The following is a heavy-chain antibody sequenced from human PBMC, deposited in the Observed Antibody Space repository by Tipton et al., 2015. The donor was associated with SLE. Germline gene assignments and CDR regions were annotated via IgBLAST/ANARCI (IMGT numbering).Heavy chain of an antibody. J-gene: IGHJ4*02. D-gene: IGHD3-10*01. CDR2: INHSGST. CDR3: ASLRTEYYYGSRADY. CDR1: GGSFSGYY. V-gene: IGHV4-34*01. Sequence: GLVKPSETLSLTCAVYGGSFSGYYWSWIRQPPGKGLEWIGEINHSGSTNYNPSLKSRFTISVDTSKNQFSLKLSSVTAADTAVYYCASLRTEYYYGSRADYWGQGTLVTVSS.